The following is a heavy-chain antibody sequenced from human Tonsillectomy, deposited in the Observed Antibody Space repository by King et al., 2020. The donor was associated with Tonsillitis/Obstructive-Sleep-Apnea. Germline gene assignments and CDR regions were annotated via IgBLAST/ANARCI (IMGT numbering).Heavy chain of an antibody. CDR2: ISGSGGST. CDR1: GFTFSSYA. V-gene: IGHV3-23*04. J-gene: IGHJ4*02. Sequence: VQLVESGGGLVQPGGSLRLSCAASGFTFSSYAMSWVRQATGKGLEWVSAISGSGGSTYYADSVKGRFTISRNNSKNTLYLQMNSLRAEDTAVYYCAKSLYSQGLFDYWGQGTLVTVSS. D-gene: IGHD2-21*01. CDR3: AKSLYSQGLFDY.